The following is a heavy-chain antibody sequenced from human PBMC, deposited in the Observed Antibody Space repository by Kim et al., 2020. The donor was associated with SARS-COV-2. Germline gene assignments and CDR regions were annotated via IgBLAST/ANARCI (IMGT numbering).Heavy chain of an antibody. CDR3: ARIPASTVVTRYYFDY. D-gene: IGHD4-17*01. Sequence: PTIQVTISVDTSKNQFSLKLSSVTAADTAVYYCARIPASTVVTRYYFDYWGQGTLVTVSS. J-gene: IGHJ4*02. V-gene: IGHV4-39*01.